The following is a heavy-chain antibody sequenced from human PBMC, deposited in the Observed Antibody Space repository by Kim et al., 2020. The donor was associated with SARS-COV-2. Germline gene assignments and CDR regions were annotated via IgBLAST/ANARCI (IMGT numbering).Heavy chain of an antibody. V-gene: IGHV3-33*05. CDR2: ISYDGSNK. CDR1: GFTFSSYG. CDR3: TKTGGSHPKGYYFDY. J-gene: IGHJ4*02. Sequence: GGSLRLSCAASGFTFSSYGMHWVRQAPGKGLEWVAVISYDGSNKYYADSVKGRFTISRDNSKNTLYLQMNSLRAEDTAVYYCTKTGGSHPKGYYFDYWGQGTLVTVSS. D-gene: IGHD2-15*01.